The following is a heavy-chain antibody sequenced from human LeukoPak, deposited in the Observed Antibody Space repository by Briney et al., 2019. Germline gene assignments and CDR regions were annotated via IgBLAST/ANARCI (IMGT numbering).Heavy chain of an antibody. CDR2: ISGSGGST. CDR3: AKVPTYYYDSSDY. D-gene: IGHD3-22*01. V-gene: IGHV3-23*01. Sequence: GGSLRLSCAASGFTFSSYAMSWVRQAPGKGLEWVSAISGSGGSTYYADPVKGRFTISRDNSKNTLYLQMNSLRAEDTAVYYCAKVPTYYYDSSDYWGQGTLVTVSS. CDR1: GFTFSSYA. J-gene: IGHJ4*02.